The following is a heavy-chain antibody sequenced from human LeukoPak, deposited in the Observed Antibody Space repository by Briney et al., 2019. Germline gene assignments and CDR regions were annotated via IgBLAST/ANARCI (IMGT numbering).Heavy chain of an antibody. CDR1: GFTFSSYS. J-gene: IGHJ4*02. Sequence: PGGSLRLSCAASGFTFSSYSMNWVRQAPGKGLEWVSSISSSSSYIYYADSVKGRFTISRDNAKNSLYLQMNSLRSEDTAVYYCARSDYYERIAAGNWGQGTLVTVSS. CDR2: ISSSSSYI. V-gene: IGHV3-21*04. D-gene: IGHD6-25*01. CDR3: ARSDYYERIAAGN.